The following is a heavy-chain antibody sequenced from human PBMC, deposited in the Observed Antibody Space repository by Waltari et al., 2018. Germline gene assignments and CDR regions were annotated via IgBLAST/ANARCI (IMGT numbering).Heavy chain of an antibody. D-gene: IGHD2-15*01. J-gene: IGHJ3*02. V-gene: IGHV3-48*04. CDR3: ARDHLPVHYGGNADAFDI. Sequence: EVQLVESGGGLVQPGGSLRLSCAASGFTFSSYSMNWVRQAPGTGLEWVSYISSSSSTIYYADSVKGRFTISRDNAKNSLYLQMNSLRAEDTAVYYCARDHLPVHYGGNADAFDIWGQGTMVTVSS. CDR2: ISSSSSTI. CDR1: GFTFSSYS.